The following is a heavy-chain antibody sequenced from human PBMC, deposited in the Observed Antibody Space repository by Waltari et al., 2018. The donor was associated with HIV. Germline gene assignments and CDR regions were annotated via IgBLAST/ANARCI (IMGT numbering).Heavy chain of an antibody. J-gene: IGHJ4*02. D-gene: IGHD1-1*01. CDR1: GFDFSNFG. Sequence: VQLVESGGGVVQPGRSLRLPCAASGFDFSNFGMHWVRQAPGKGLEWVGVIGFDSRNKYYGESVKGRFTISRDNSKKTVYLQMNSLRGEDTAVYYCARLTREGYNGGFDYWGQGTLVTVSS. V-gene: IGHV3-33*08. CDR2: IGFDSRNK. CDR3: ARLTREGYNGGFDY.